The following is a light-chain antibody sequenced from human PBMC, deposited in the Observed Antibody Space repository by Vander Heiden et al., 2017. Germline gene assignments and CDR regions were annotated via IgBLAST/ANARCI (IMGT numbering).Light chain of an antibody. CDR2: WAS. Sequence: DIVMTQSPDSLAVSLGERATINCRSSQSVFYSSNNKNYVAWYQQKPGQPPKLLIYWASTRESGVPDRFSGSGSGTEFTLTISSLQAEDVAVYYCQQFYDIPQTFGQGTRLEI. CDR3: QQFYDIPQT. J-gene: IGKJ2*01. CDR1: QSVFYSSNNKNY. V-gene: IGKV4-1*01.